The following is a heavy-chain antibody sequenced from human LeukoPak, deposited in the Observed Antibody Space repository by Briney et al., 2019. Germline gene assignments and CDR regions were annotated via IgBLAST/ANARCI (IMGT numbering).Heavy chain of an antibody. Sequence: GGSLRLSCVASGFSFSNYAMHWVRQVPGKGLEWVAVISYDGSNKYYADSVKGRFTISRDNSKNTLYLQMNSLRAEDTAVYYCAKARIRITIFGVVSDWGQGTLVTVSS. CDR3: AKARIRITIFGVVSD. CDR1: GFSFSNYA. D-gene: IGHD3-3*01. V-gene: IGHV3-30*04. CDR2: ISYDGSNK. J-gene: IGHJ4*02.